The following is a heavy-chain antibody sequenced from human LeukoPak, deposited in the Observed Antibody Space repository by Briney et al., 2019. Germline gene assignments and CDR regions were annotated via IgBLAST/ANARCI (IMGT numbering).Heavy chain of an antibody. CDR2: ISGSGGST. D-gene: IGHD6-13*01. CDR1: GFTFSSYA. CDR3: AKPGLASSWYGGFDY. J-gene: IGHJ4*02. Sequence: GGSLRLSCAASGFTFSSYAMSWVRQAPGKGLEWVSVISGSGGSTYYADSVKGRFTISRDNSKNTLSLQMNSLRAEDTAIYYRAKPGLASSWYGGFDYWGQGTLVTVSS. V-gene: IGHV3-23*01.